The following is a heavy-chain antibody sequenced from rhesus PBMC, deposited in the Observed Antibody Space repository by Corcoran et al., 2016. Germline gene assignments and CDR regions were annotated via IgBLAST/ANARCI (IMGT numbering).Heavy chain of an antibody. Sequence: QVTLKESGPALVKPTQTLTLTCTFSGFSISTSGTGVGGIRQPPRKALEWLASIYWNDSKYYSTSLKSRLTISKDTSKNQVVLTMTNMDPVDIATYYCARVLRYSGRSGHYWGQGVLVTVSS. CDR3: ARVLRYSGRSGHY. V-gene: IGHV2-95*01. CDR2: IYWNDSK. CDR1: GFSISTSGTG. D-gene: IGHD6-19*01. J-gene: IGHJ4*01.